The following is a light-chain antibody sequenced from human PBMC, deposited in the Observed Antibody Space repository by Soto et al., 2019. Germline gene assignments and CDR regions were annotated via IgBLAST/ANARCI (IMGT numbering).Light chain of an antibody. J-gene: IGKJ5*01. Sequence: EIVLTQSPGTLSLSPGERATLSCRASQSFNSIYLAWYQQKPGQAPRLLIYGASSRATGIPDRFSGSGSGTDFTLTISRLEPEDFAVYYCQQRSNWPPITFGQGTRLEIK. CDR2: GAS. V-gene: IGKV3D-20*02. CDR3: QQRSNWPPIT. CDR1: QSFNSIY.